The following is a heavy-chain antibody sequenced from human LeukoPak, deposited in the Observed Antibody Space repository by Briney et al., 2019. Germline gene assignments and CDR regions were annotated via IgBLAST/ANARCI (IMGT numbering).Heavy chain of an antibody. Sequence: SVKVSCKASGGTFSSYAISWVRQAPGQGLEWMGRIIPILGIANYAQKFQGRITITADKSTSTAYMELSSLRSEDTAVYYCARDLITGTTSWGQGTLVTVSS. V-gene: IGHV1-69*04. J-gene: IGHJ5*02. CDR3: ARDLITGTTS. CDR2: IIPILGIA. CDR1: GGTFSSYA. D-gene: IGHD1-7*01.